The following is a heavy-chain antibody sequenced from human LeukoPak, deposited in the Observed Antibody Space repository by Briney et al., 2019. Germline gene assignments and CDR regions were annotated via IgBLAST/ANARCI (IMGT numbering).Heavy chain of an antibody. CDR2: ISWNSGSI. V-gene: IGHV3-9*01. D-gene: IGHD3-10*01. Sequence: GGSLRLSCEASGFSFSDYWMAWVRQAPGRGLEWVSGISWNSGSIGYADSVKGRFTISRDNAKNSLYLQTNSLRAEDTALYYCAKDMSYYGSGSYWVLDYWGQGTLVTVSS. J-gene: IGHJ4*02. CDR3: AKDMSYYGSGSYWVLDY. CDR1: GFSFSDYW.